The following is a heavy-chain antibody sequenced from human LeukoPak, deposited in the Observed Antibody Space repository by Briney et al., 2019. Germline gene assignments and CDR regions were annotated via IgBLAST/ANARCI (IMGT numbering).Heavy chain of an antibody. V-gene: IGHV3-7*01. CDR3: ARGPNSNWSGLDF. CDR1: GFTFSRNW. D-gene: IGHD6-6*01. CDR2: INQDGSEK. Sequence: GGSLRLSCAASGFTFSRNWMIWVRQAPGKRLEWVANINQDGSEKYYVDPVKGRFTVSRDNAKNTLYLQVNNLRAEDTAVYYCARGPNSNWSGLDFWGQGTLLTVSS. J-gene: IGHJ4*02.